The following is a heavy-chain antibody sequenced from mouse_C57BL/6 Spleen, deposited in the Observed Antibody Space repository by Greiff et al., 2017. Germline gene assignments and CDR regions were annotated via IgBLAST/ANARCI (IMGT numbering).Heavy chain of an antibody. V-gene: IGHV1-15*01. CDR2: IDPETGGT. CDR3: TRGGAHFDY. CDR1: GYTFTDYE. J-gene: IGHJ2*01. Sequence: QVQLQQSGAELVRPGASVTLSCKASGYTFTDYEMHWVKQTPVHGLEWIGAIDPETGGTAYNQKFKGKAILTADKSSSTAYMELRSLTSEDSAVYYCTRGGAHFDYWGQGTTLTVSS.